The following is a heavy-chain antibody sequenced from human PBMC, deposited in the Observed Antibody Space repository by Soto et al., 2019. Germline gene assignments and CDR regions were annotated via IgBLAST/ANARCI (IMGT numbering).Heavy chain of an antibody. Sequence: QVQLQESGPGLVKPSETLSLTCTVSGGSISSYYWSWIRQPPGKGLEWIGYIYYSGSTNYNPSLKSRVTTSVDTSKNQFSLKLSSVTAADTAVYYCARDSLLSYCSSTSCYGIDPWGQGTLVTVSS. CDR1: GGSISSYY. CDR3: ARDSLLSYCSSTSCYGIDP. V-gene: IGHV4-59*01. CDR2: IYYSGST. J-gene: IGHJ5*02. D-gene: IGHD2-2*01.